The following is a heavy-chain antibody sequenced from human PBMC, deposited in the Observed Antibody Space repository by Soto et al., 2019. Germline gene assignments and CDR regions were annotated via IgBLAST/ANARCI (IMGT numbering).Heavy chain of an antibody. D-gene: IGHD2-15*01. CDR3: ARDQGYCSGGSCYVAGY. Sequence: EVQLVESGGGLVQPGGSLRLSCAASGFTFSSYWMHWVRQAPGKGLVWVSRINSDGSSTTYADSVKGRFTISRDNAXNXXYLQLNSRRAEDTAVYYCARDQGYCSGGSCYVAGYWGQGTLVTVSS. CDR2: INSDGSST. CDR1: GFTFSSYW. J-gene: IGHJ4*02. V-gene: IGHV3-74*01.